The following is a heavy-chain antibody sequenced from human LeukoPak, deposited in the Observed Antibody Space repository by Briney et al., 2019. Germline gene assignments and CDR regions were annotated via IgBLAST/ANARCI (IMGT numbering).Heavy chain of an antibody. V-gene: IGHV4-38-2*02. Sequence: PSETLSLTCTVSGYSISTGYYWDWIRQPPGKGLEWIGTFYHGGSTYYNPSLKSRVTISVDKSKNQFSLKLSSVTAADTAVYYCARESLITNDGTDWGQGTLVTVSS. CDR2: FYHGGST. CDR3: ARESLITNDGTD. CDR1: GYSISTGYY. D-gene: IGHD2-8*01. J-gene: IGHJ4*02.